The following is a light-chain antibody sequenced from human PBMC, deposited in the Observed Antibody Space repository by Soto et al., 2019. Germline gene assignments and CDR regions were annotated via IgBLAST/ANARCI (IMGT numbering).Light chain of an antibody. V-gene: IGKV1-39*01. CDR3: QQSFSVPLT. J-gene: IGKJ4*01. CDR1: QNINRY. CDR2: AAT. Sequence: DIQLTQSPFSLSASVGDRVTITCRASQNINRYLNWYHQKPGRAPKLLIFAATTLESGVPSRFSGSGFGTDFTLTITSLQPEDFATYYCQQSFSVPLTFGGGTKVDIK.